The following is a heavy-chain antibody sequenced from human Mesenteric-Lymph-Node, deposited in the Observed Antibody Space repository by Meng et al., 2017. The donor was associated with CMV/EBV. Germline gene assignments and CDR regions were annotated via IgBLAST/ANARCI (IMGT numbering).Heavy chain of an antibody. Sequence: GESLKISCAASGFTFSSYSMNWVRQAPGKGLEWVSSISSSSSHIYYADSVKGRFTISRDNAKNSLYLQMNSLRAEDTAVYYCAKEGYRSFDYWGQGTLVTVSS. V-gene: IGHV3-21*01. CDR1: GFTFSSYS. J-gene: IGHJ4*02. CDR3: AKEGYRSFDY. D-gene: IGHD5-18*01. CDR2: ISSSSSHI.